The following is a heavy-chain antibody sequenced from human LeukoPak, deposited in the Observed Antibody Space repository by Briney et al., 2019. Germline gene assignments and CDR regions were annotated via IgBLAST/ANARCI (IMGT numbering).Heavy chain of an antibody. D-gene: IGHD5-18*01. CDR3: ARHITDTAVSN. CDR2: IYPGDSDT. J-gene: IGHJ4*02. V-gene: IGHV5-51*01. CDR1: GYSFTNYW. Sequence: GASLKISCQGSGYSFTNYWIAWVRQMPGKGLEWMGIIYPGDSDTRYSPSFQGQVTISADKSISTAFLQWSSLKASDTAMYYCARHITDTAVSNRGQGTLVSVSS.